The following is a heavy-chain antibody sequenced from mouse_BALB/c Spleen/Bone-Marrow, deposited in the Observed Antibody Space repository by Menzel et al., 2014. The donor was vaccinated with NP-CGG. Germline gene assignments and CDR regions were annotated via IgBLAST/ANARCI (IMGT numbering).Heavy chain of an antibody. J-gene: IGHJ4*01. CDR1: GFSLSSYG. CDR2: IWRGGST. V-gene: IGHV2-5*01. CDR3: AKNSYDIYYYAMDY. Sequence: VQLQQSGLGLVQPSQRLSITCTVSGFSLSSYGVHWVRPSPGKGLEWLGVIWRGGSTDYNAAFMSRLSITKDNSKSQVFFKMNSLQADDTAIYYCAKNSYDIYYYAMDYWGQGTSVTVSS. D-gene: IGHD2-3*01.